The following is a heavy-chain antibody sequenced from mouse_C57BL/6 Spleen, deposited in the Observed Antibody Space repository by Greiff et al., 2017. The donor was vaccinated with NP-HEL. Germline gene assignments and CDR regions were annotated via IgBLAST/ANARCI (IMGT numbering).Heavy chain of an antibody. Sequence: VKLQESGPELVKPGASVKISCKASGYAFSSSWMNWVKQRPGKGLEWIGRIYPGDGDTNYNGKFKGKATLTADKSSSTAYMQLSSLTSEDSAVYFCARSITTVVAPSYWGQGTTLTVSS. CDR1: GYAFSSSW. J-gene: IGHJ2*01. D-gene: IGHD1-1*01. V-gene: IGHV1-82*01. CDR2: IYPGDGDT. CDR3: ARSITTVVAPSY.